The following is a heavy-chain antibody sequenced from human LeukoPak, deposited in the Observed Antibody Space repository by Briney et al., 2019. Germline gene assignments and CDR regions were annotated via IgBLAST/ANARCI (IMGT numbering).Heavy chain of an antibody. V-gene: IGHV3-48*04. D-gene: IGHD6-13*01. CDR2: ISRSSSSI. CDR1: GFTFSSYS. J-gene: IGHJ3*02. Sequence: GGSLRLSCAASGFTFSSYSMNWVRLAPGKGLEWLSYISRSSSSILYADSVKGRFTISRDNAKNSVYLQMSSLRAEDTAVYYCAREPPTADDAFDIWGQGTMVTVSS. CDR3: AREPPTADDAFDI.